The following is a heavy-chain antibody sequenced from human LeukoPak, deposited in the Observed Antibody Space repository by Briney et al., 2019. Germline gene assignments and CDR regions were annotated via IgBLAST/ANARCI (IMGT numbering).Heavy chain of an antibody. D-gene: IGHD5-18*01. V-gene: IGHV1-2*02. Sequence: GASVKVSCKASGYTFTDYYMHWVRQAPGQGLEWMGWINPHSGGTDHAQKLQGRVTMTTDTSTSTAYMELRSLRSDDTAVYYCAREIRGYSYGGFDYWGQGTLVTVSS. CDR1: GYTFTDYY. CDR3: AREIRGYSYGGFDY. J-gene: IGHJ4*02. CDR2: INPHSGGT.